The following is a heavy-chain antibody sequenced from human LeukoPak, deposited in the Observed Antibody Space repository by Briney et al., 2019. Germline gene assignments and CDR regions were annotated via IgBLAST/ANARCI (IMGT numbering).Heavy chain of an antibody. CDR1: GGSFSGYY. Sequence: PSETLSLTCAVYGGSFSGYYWSWIRQPPGKGLEWIGEINHSGSTNYNPSLKSRVTISVDTSKNQFSLKLSSVTAADTAVYYCARHVITMVRGVIIRSYYYYYMDVWGKGTTVTVSS. J-gene: IGHJ6*03. V-gene: IGHV4-34*01. CDR2: INHSGST. CDR3: ARHVITMVRGVIIRSYYYYYMDV. D-gene: IGHD3-10*01.